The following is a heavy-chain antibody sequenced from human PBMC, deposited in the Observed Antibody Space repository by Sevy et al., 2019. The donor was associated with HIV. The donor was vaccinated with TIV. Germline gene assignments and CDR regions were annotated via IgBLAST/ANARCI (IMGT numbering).Heavy chain of an antibody. J-gene: IGHJ5*02. CDR2: INHSGST. Sequence: SETLSLTCAVYGGSFSGYYWSWIRQPPGKGLEWIGEINHSGSTNYNPSLKSRVTISVDTSKNQFSLKLSSVTAADTAVYYCTRNGGAFDNGFDPWGQGTLVTVSS. D-gene: IGHD2-8*01. V-gene: IGHV4-34*01. CDR3: TRNGGAFDNGFDP. CDR1: GGSFSGYY.